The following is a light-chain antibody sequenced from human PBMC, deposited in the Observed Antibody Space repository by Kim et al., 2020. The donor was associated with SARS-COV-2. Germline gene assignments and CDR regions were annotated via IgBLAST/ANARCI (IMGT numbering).Light chain of an antibody. CDR2: WAS. V-gene: IGKV4-1*01. CDR1: QDVLYSSNNLNY. Sequence: RATINCKSSQDVLYSSNNLNYLAWYQQKPGQHPKLLFYWASTRQSGVPGRFSGSGSGTEFTLTINSLQAEDMAVYYCQQYFSSPHTFGQGTKLEI. CDR3: QQYFSSPHT. J-gene: IGKJ2*01.